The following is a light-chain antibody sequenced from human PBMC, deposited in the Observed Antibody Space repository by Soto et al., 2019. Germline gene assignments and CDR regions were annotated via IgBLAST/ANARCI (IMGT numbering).Light chain of an antibody. V-gene: IGLV2-14*03. CDR2: DVS. Sequence: QSVLAQPVSVSGSPGQSITISCTGTSSDVGRYNYVSWHQQHPGKAPKLTIYDVSSRPSGVSSRFSGSKSGNTASLTISGLQAEDEADYYCGSFTSSSTYVFGTGTKVTVL. CDR1: SSDVGRYNY. J-gene: IGLJ1*01. CDR3: GSFTSSSTYV.